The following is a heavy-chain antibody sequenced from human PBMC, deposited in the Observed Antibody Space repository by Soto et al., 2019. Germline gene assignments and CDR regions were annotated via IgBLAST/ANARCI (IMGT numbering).Heavy chain of an antibody. D-gene: IGHD3-10*01. V-gene: IGHV4-31*03. J-gene: IGHJ4*02. Sequence: PSETLSLTCTVSGGSISSGGYYWSWIRQHPGKGLEWIGYIYYSGSTYYNPSLKSRVTISVDTSKNQFSLKLSSVTAADTAVYYCARVRNSRGVVFDYWGQGTLVTVSS. CDR3: ARVRNSRGVVFDY. CDR2: IYYSGST. CDR1: GGSISSGGYY.